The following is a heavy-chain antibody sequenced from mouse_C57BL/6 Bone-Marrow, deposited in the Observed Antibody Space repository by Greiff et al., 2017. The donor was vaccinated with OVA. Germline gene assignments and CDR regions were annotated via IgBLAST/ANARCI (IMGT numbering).Heavy chain of an antibody. CDR2: ISNGGGST. CDR1: GFTFSDYY. Sequence: DVMLVESGGGLVQPGGSLKLSCAASGFTFSDYYMYWVRQTPEKRLEWVAYISNGGGSTYYPDTVKGRFTISRDNAKNTLYLQMSRLKSEDTAMYYCARRYSNYFDYWGQGTTLTVSS. V-gene: IGHV5-12*01. D-gene: IGHD2-5*01. CDR3: ARRYSNYFDY. J-gene: IGHJ2*01.